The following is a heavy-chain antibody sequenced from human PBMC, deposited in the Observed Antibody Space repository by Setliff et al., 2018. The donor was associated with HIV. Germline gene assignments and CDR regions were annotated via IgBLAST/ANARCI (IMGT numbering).Heavy chain of an antibody. CDR1: GFTFSSYG. D-gene: IGHD4-17*01. J-gene: IGHJ4*02. CDR2: IWYDGSNK. CDR3: ASRRRSHQDLYGGNSVFLN. V-gene: IGHV3-33*01. Sequence: GGSLRLSCAASGFTFSSYGMHWVRQAPGKGLEWVAVIWYDGSNKYYADSVKGRFTISRDNSKNTLYLQMNSLRAEDTAVYYCASRRRSHQDLYGGNSVFLNWGQGTLVTVSS.